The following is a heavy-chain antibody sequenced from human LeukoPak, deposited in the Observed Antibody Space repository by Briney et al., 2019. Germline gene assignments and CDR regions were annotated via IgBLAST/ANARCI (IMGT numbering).Heavy chain of an antibody. J-gene: IGHJ6*03. V-gene: IGHV4-30-4*08. Sequence: PSETLSLTCTVSGDSFSSVTDYWAWIRQPPGKGLEWIGYIYYSGSTYYNPSLKSRVTISVDTSKNQFSLKLSSVTAADTAVYYCEGFSDYYYYMDVWGKGTTVTVSS. CDR3: EGFSDYYYYMDV. CDR1: GDSFSSVTDY. D-gene: IGHD3-10*01. CDR2: IYYSGST.